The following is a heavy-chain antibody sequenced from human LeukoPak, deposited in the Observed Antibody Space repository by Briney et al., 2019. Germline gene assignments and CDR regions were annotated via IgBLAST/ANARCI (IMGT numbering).Heavy chain of an antibody. Sequence: PGGSLRLSCVASGFTFSNHWMTWVRQVPGKGLEWVANMKPDGSEKYFVDSVRGRFTVSRDNARNSLYMQMNSLRAEDTAIYYCAREALWPYIYFDLWGRGTLVTVSS. CDR1: GFTFSNHW. J-gene: IGHJ2*01. D-gene: IGHD2-21*01. CDR3: AREALWPYIYFDL. CDR2: MKPDGSEK. V-gene: IGHV3-7*03.